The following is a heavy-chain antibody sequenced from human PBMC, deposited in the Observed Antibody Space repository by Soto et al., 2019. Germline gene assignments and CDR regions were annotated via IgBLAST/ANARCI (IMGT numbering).Heavy chain of an antibody. V-gene: IGHV3-23*01. CDR2: ISGSGGST. CDR3: AKGVTMIVVVSDY. J-gene: IGHJ4*02. CDR1: GFTFSSYA. D-gene: IGHD3-22*01. Sequence: GYLRLSCAASGFTFSSYAMSWVRQAPGKGLEWVSAISGSGGSTYYADSVKGRFTISRDNSKNTLYLQVNSLRAEDTAVYYWAKGVTMIVVVSDYWGQGTLVTVSS.